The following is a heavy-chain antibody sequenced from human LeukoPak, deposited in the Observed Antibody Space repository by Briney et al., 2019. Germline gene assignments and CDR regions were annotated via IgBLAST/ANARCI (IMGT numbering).Heavy chain of an antibody. J-gene: IGHJ4*02. D-gene: IGHD3-22*01. CDR3: ATSDSSGYYDYFDY. CDR1: GYTFTSYY. Sequence: ASLKVSCKASGYTFTSYYIHWVRQAPGQGLEYMGIIRPSGSTAYAQKFQGRVTITADESTSTAYMELSSLRSEDTAVYYCATSDSSGYYDYFDYWGQGTLVTVSS. CDR2: IRPSGST. V-gene: IGHV1-46*01.